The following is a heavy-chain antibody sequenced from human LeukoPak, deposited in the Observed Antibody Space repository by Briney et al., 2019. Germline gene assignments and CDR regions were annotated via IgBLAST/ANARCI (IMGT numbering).Heavy chain of an antibody. Sequence: SETLSLTCAVSGGSISSSNWWSWVRQPPGKGLEWIGEINHSGSTNYNPSPKSRVTISVDTSKNQFSLKLSSVTAADTAVYYCARDLRGSSWYNWFDPWGQGTLVTVSS. V-gene: IGHV4-4*02. J-gene: IGHJ5*02. D-gene: IGHD6-13*01. CDR3: ARDLRGSSWYNWFDP. CDR1: GGSISSSNW. CDR2: INHSGST.